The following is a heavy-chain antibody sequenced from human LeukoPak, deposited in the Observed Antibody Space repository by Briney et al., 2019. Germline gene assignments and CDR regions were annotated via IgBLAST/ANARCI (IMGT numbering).Heavy chain of an antibody. D-gene: IGHD3-22*01. Sequence: SETLSLTCTVSGGSISSYYWSWIRQPPGKGLEWIGRIYTSGSTNYNPSLKSRVTISVDTSKNQFSLKLSSVTAADTAVYYCARETVYYDSSGYYSPAFDIWGQGTMVTVSS. V-gene: IGHV4-4*08. CDR2: IYTSGST. J-gene: IGHJ3*02. CDR3: ARETVYYDSSGYYSPAFDI. CDR1: GGSISSYY.